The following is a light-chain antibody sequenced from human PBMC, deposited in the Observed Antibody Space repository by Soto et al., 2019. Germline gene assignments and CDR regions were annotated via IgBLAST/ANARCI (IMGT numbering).Light chain of an antibody. V-gene: IGKV1-5*01. CDR3: QQYNSYLT. CDR1: QSISWW. CDR2: DAS. Sequence: DIQMTQSPSTLSASVGDRVTITCRASQSISWWLAWYQQKPGKAPKLLIYDASSLESGVPSRFSGSGSGTEFTLTISSLQPDDFATYYCQQYNSYLTFGGGTKV. J-gene: IGKJ4*01.